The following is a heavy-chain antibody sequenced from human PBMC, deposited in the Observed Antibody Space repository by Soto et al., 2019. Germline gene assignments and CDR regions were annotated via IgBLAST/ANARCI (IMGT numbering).Heavy chain of an antibody. CDR1: GYTFTSYG. J-gene: IGHJ6*02. CDR3: ARDLQQLVLPYYYYGMDV. Sequence: ASVKVSCKASGYTFTSYGISWVRQAPGQGLEWMGWISAYNGNTNYAQELQGRVTMTTDTSTSTAYMELRSLRSDDTAVYYCARDLQQLVLPYYYYGMDVWGQGTTVTVSS. CDR2: ISAYNGNT. D-gene: IGHD6-6*01. V-gene: IGHV1-18*04.